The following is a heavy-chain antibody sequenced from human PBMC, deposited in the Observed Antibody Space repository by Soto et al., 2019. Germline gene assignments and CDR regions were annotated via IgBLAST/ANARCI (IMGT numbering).Heavy chain of an antibody. D-gene: IGHD3-10*01. CDR1: GVSISSGGYY. CDR3: ARGIPYYDSGSYLCYFDY. CDR2: TYYRGST. V-gene: IGHV4-31*03. Sequence: QVQLQESGPGLVKPSQTLSLTCTVSGVSISSGGYYWSWIRQHPGKALEWIGYTYYRGSTYYNPSLKMRVTISVDTAKNQSSLKLSSVTAATTAVYYCARGIPYYDSGSYLCYFDYWGQGTLVTVSS. J-gene: IGHJ4*02.